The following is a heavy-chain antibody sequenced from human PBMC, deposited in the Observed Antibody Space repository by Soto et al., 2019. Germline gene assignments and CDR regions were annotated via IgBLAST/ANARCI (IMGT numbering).Heavy chain of an antibody. CDR2: ISGSGDST. V-gene: IGHV3-23*01. CDR1: GFTFSSYA. CDR3: ANPADILTGYYPFDY. D-gene: IGHD3-9*01. Sequence: GGSLRLSCAASGFTFSSYAMSWVRQAPGKGLEWVSAISGSGDSTYYADSVKGRFTISRDNSKNTLYLQMNSLRAEDTAVYYCANPADILTGYYPFDYWGQGTLVTVSS. J-gene: IGHJ4*02.